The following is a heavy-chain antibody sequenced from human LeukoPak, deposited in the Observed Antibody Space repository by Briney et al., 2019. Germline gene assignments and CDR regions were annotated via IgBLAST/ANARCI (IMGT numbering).Heavy chain of an antibody. D-gene: IGHD3-22*01. CDR1: GYTFTSYG. J-gene: IGHJ4*02. CDR2: ISAYNGNT. V-gene: IGHV1-18*01. Sequence: ASVKVSCKASGYTFTSYGISWVRQAPGQGLEWMGWISAYNGNTNYAQKLQGRVTMTTDTSTSTAYMELRSLRSDDTAVYYCARVTYYDSSGPLEGHKIDYWGQGTLVTVSS. CDR3: ARVTYYDSSGPLEGHKIDY.